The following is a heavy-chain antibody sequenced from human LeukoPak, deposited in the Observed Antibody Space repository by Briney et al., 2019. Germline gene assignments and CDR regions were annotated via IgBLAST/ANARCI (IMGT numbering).Heavy chain of an antibody. J-gene: IGHJ4*02. CDR2: IDHSGST. Sequence: SETLSLTCTVSGGSISSSSYYWGWIRQPPGKGLEWTGSIDHSGSTNYNPSLKSRVTISIDTSKNQFSLKLSSVTAADTAVYYCASTYYDFWSGYRDDGYYFDYWGQGTLVTVSS. D-gene: IGHD3-3*01. V-gene: IGHV4-39*07. CDR3: ASTYYDFWSGYRDDGYYFDY. CDR1: GGSISSSSYY.